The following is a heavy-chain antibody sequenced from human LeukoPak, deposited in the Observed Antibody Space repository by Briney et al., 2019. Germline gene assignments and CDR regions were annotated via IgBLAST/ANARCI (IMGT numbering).Heavy chain of an antibody. J-gene: IGHJ4*02. Sequence: PGGSLRLFCAASGFTFSSYWMNWVRQAPGKGLEWVSYISSSSSTIYYADSVKGRFTISRDNAKNSLYLQMNSLRAEDTAVYYCARNPSSDYWGQGTLVTVSS. CDR1: GFTFSSYW. V-gene: IGHV3-48*01. CDR2: ISSSSSTI. CDR3: ARNPSSDY.